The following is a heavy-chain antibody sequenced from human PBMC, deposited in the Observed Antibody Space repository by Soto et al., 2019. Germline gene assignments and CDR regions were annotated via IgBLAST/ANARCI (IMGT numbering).Heavy chain of an antibody. D-gene: IGHD3-10*01. CDR1: GGTFSSYT. Sequence: SVKVSCKASGGTFSSYTISWVRQAPGQGLERMGRIIPILCIANYAQKFQGRVTITADKSTSTAYMELSSLRSEDTAVYYCSRYAWLLWFGELFSYYYYGMDVWGQGTTVTVSS. V-gene: IGHV1-69*02. CDR2: IIPILCIA. CDR3: SRYAWLLWFGELFSYYYYGMDV. J-gene: IGHJ6*02.